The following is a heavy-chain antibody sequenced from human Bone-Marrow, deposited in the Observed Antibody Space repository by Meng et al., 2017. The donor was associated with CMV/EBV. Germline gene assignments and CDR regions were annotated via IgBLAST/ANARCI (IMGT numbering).Heavy chain of an antibody. CDR2: IGYDGSNK. J-gene: IGHJ4*02. V-gene: IGHV3-30*02. CDR1: GFTFSSYG. CDR3: AREDRRVYFDY. Sequence: GESLKISCAASGFTFSSYGMHWVRQAPGKGLEWVAVIGYDGSNKYYADSVKGRFTISRDNSKNTLYLQMNSLRAEDTAVYYCAREDRRVYFDYWGQGTLVTVSS.